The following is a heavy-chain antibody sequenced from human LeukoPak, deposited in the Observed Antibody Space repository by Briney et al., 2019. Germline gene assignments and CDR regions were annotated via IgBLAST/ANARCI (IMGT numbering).Heavy chain of an antibody. J-gene: IGHJ4*02. CDR2: INHSGSN. Sequence: PSETLSLTCAVYGGSFSGYYWSWIRHPPGNGLEWIGEINHSGSNNYNPSLKSRVTISVDTSKNQFSLKLSSVTAADTAVYYCARLGPAEGFSRFYYFDYWGQGTLGTVPS. D-gene: IGHD2-2*01. CDR1: GGSFSGYY. V-gene: IGHV4-34*01. CDR3: ARLGPAEGFSRFYYFDY.